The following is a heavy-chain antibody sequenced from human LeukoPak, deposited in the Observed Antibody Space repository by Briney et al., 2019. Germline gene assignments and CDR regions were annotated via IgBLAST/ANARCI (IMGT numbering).Heavy chain of an antibody. CDR1: GGSISSFY. D-gene: IGHD3-10*01. V-gene: IGHV4-59*01. CDR2: IYDSGTT. Sequence: PSETLSLTCTVSGGSISSFYWSWIRQPPGKGLEWIGYIYDSGTTNYNPSLKSRVTISIDTSKNHFSLKLNSVTAADTAMYYCAKSYDSKVIGSLGWFDPWGQGTLVTVSS. J-gene: IGHJ5*02. CDR3: AKSYDSKVIGSLGWFDP.